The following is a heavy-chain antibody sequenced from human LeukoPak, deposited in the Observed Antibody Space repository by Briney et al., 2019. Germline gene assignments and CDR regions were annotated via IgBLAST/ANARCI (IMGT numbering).Heavy chain of an antibody. V-gene: IGHV4-38-2*01. CDR3: ARASVEHSIVAGDYFDY. D-gene: IGHD2-15*01. CDR1: GSSISNAHY. J-gene: IGHJ4*02. CDR2: ISQSGMA. Sequence: PSETLSLTCGVSGSSISNAHYWAWIRQPRGKGLEWIGIISQSGMASYHPSLKSRVSISLDTSKNHFSLNLRSVTAADTAVYFCARASVEHSIVAGDYFDYWGQGTLVTVSS.